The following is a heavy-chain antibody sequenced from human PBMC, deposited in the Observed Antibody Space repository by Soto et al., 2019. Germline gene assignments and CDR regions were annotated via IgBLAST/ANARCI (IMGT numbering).Heavy chain of an antibody. V-gene: IGHV1-8*01. CDR2: MNPNSGNT. D-gene: IGHD3-9*01. CDR1: GYTFTSYD. CDR3: ARERKTISMDV. Sequence: QVQLVQSGAEVKKPGASVKVSCKASGYTFTSYDINWVRQATGQGLEWMGWMNPNSGNTGYAQKFQGSVTMANNNSISTDYMELSSSRSEDTAVYYCARERKTISMDVWGQGTTVTVSS. J-gene: IGHJ6*02.